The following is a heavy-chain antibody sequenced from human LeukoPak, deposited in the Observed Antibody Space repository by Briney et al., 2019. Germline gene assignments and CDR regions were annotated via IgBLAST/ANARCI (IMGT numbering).Heavy chain of an antibody. V-gene: IGHV3-23*01. J-gene: IGHJ5*02. Sequence: GGSLRLSCAASGFPFSSHAMSWVRQPPGKGLEWVAAISNGKTYYADSVRGRFAISRDDSTNMVYLHMNSLRDEDTALYHCVREAGYCAPVCVKTNWFDPWGQGTLVTVSS. CDR3: VREAGYCAPVCVKTNWFDP. D-gene: IGHD2-15*01. CDR1: GFPFSSHA. CDR2: ISNGKT.